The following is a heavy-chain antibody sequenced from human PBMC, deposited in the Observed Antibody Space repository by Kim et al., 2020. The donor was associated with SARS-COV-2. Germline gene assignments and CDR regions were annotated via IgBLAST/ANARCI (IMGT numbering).Heavy chain of an antibody. D-gene: IGHD3-16*01. CDR2: VYYSGST. Sequence: SETLSLTCNVSGGSMTTYYWSWLRQPPGKTLEWIGYVYYSGSTNYNPSFQSRVSMLADTSKNQFSLNLNSVTSADTALYYCARGPITLGVDTDAFDIWG. J-gene: IGHJ3*02. CDR1: GGSMTTYY. V-gene: IGHV4-59*13. CDR3: ARGPITLGVDTDAFDI.